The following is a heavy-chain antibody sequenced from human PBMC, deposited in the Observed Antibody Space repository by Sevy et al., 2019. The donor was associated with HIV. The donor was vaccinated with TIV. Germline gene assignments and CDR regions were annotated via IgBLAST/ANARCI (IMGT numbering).Heavy chain of an antibody. CDR1: GFNFSEHG. J-gene: IGHJ4*02. D-gene: IGHD2-21*02. Sequence: GESLKISCAASGFNFSEHGMHWVRQAPGKGLEWVAVIWFFGTGKYYGDSVKGRFTISRDNSKNTLYLQMDSLRPDDTAMYYCAKDECGGNCYFDFWGQGTLVTVSS. V-gene: IGHV3-33*03. CDR3: AKDECGGNCYFDF. CDR2: IWFFGTGK.